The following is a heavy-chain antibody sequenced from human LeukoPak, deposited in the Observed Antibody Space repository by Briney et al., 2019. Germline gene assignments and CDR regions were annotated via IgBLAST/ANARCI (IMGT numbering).Heavy chain of an antibody. CDR2: IRFDGSNK. CDR3: AKLGEGGYSYDYLPYYFDY. J-gene: IGHJ4*02. CDR1: RFTFNNYG. Sequence: PGGSLRLSCAASRFTFNNYGMHRVRQAPGKGLEWVAFIRFDGSNKYYADSVKGRFTISRDNSKNTLYLQMNSLRAEDTAVYYCAKLGEGGYSYDYLPYYFDYWGQGTLVTVSS. D-gene: IGHD5-18*01. V-gene: IGHV3-30*02.